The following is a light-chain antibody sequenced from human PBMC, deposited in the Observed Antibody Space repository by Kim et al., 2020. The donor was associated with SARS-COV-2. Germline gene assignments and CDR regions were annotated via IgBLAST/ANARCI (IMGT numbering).Light chain of an antibody. CDR2: GAS. CDR1: QSVSSSY. Sequence: EIVLTQSPGTLSLSPGERATLSCRASQSVSSSYLAWYQQKPGQAPRLLIYGASSRATSIPDRFSGSGSGTDFTLTISRLEPEDFAVYYCQQYDSSWTFGQGTKVEIK. J-gene: IGKJ1*01. CDR3: QQYDSSWT. V-gene: IGKV3-20*01.